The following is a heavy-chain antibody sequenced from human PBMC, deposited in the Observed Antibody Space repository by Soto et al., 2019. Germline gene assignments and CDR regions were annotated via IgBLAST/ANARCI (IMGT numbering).Heavy chain of an antibody. J-gene: IGHJ3*02. Sequence: GASVKVSCKASGGTFSSYAISWVRQAPGQGLEWMGGIIPIFGTANYAQKFQGRVTITADESTSTAYMELSSLRSEDTAVYYCARDRPTPNAFDIWGQGTMVTVSS. CDR1: GGTFSSYA. V-gene: IGHV1-69*13. CDR3: ARDRPTPNAFDI. CDR2: IIPIFGTA.